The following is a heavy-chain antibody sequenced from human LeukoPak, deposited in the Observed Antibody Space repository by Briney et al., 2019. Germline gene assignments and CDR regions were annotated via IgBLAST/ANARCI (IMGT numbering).Heavy chain of an antibody. CDR3: ARAPGYSYGPGLNYYGMDV. V-gene: IGHV3-48*03. J-gene: IGHJ6*02. CDR2: ISSSGSTI. Sequence: GGSLRLSCAASGFTFSSYVMSWVRQAPGKGLEWVSYISSSGSTIYYADSVKGRFTISRDNAKNSLYLQMNSLRAEDTAVYYCARAPGYSYGPGLNYYGMDVWGQGTTVTVSS. CDR1: GFTFSSYV. D-gene: IGHD5-18*01.